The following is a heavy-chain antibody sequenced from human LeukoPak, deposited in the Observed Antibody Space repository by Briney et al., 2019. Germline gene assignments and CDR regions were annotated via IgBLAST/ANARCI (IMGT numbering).Heavy chain of an antibody. CDR2: ISSDGSVI. V-gene: IGHV3-74*01. Sequence: GRSLRLSCAASGFTFSSYAMHWVRQAPGKGLAWVSHISSDGSVIVYADSVKGRFTISRDNAKNTLYLQMNSLRVDDTAVYYCAIDRHYTMNIWGQGTTVTVSS. D-gene: IGHD4-11*01. CDR1: GFTFSSYA. CDR3: AIDRHYTMNI. J-gene: IGHJ6*02.